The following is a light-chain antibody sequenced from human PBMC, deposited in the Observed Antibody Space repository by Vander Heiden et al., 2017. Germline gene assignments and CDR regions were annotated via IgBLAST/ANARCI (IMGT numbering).Light chain of an antibody. J-gene: IGKJ4*01. CDR2: DAS. CDR3: QQRSNWPPLT. Sequence: DIALTQSPATLSLSPGERATLSCRASQSVSSYLAWYQQKPGQAPRLLIYDASNRATGIPARFSGSGSGTDFTLTISSLEPEDFAVYYCQQRSNWPPLTFGGGTKVEIK. V-gene: IGKV3-11*01. CDR1: QSVSSY.